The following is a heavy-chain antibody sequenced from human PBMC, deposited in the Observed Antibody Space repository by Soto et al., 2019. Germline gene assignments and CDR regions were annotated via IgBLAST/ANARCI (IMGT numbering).Heavy chain of an antibody. Sequence: EVPLLESGGGLVQPGGSLRLSCAASGIIFSNYGMNWVRQAAGKGLEWVSGISSSGGDTYYADSVKGRFTISRDNYSNKLYLQMNSLRAEDTAVYYCANCGCPNRNSCYWYFDLWGRGTVVSVSS. CDR1: GIIFSNYG. CDR3: ANCGCPNRNSCYWYFDL. V-gene: IGHV3-23*01. D-gene: IGHD1-26*01. CDR2: ISSSGGDT. J-gene: IGHJ2*01.